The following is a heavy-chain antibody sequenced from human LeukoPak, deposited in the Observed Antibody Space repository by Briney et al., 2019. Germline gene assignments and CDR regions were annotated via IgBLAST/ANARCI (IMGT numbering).Heavy chain of an antibody. D-gene: IGHD6-19*01. CDR2: IKQDGSEK. Sequence: GGSLRLSCAASRFTFSTYSMNWVRQAPGKGLEWVANIKQDGSEKYHVDSVKGRFTISRDNAKNSLYLQMNSLRAEDTAVYYCARGSSGWHDYWGQGTLVTVSS. J-gene: IGHJ4*02. CDR1: RFTFSTYS. V-gene: IGHV3-7*01. CDR3: ARGSSGWHDY.